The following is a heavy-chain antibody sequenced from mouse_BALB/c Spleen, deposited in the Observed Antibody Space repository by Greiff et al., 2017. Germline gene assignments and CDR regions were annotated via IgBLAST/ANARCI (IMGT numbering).Heavy chain of an antibody. Sequence: EVKLEESGGGLVKPGGSLKLSCAASGFTFSSYAMSWVRQTPEKRLEWVASISSGGSTYYPDSVKGRFTISRDNARNILYLQMSSLRSEDTAMYYCARYYDYDGNYAMDYWGQGTSVTVSS. V-gene: IGHV5-6-5*01. CDR2: ISSGGST. D-gene: IGHD2-4*01. CDR1: GFTFSSYA. CDR3: ARYYDYDGNYAMDY. J-gene: IGHJ4*01.